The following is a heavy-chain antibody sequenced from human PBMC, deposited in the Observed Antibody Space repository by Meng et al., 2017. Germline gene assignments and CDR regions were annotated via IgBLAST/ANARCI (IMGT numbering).Heavy chain of an antibody. CDR3: AGIPRPSEGDFGY. D-gene: IGHD2-2*02. J-gene: IGHJ4*02. Sequence: SLKISCAASGFTFDDYAMNWVRQAPGKGLEWVSGISWNSGSIGYADSVKGRFTISRDNAKNSLYLQMNSLRAEDTAVYYCAGIPRPSEGDFGYWGQGTLVTVSS. V-gene: IGHV3-9*01. CDR1: GFTFDDYA. CDR2: ISWNSGSI.